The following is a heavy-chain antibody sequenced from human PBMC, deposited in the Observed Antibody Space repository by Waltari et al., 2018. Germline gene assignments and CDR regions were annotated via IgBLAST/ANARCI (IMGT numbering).Heavy chain of an antibody. CDR2: IYYSGST. D-gene: IGHD2-15*01. CDR3: ARLHGGKQGLDY. CDR1: GGSISSSSYY. Sequence: QLQLQESGPGLVKPSETLSLTCTVSGGSISSSSYYWGWIRQPPGKGLEWIGSIYYSGSTYYNPSFKSRVTISVDTSKNQFSLKLSSVTAADTAVYYCARLHGGKQGLDYWGQGTLVTVSS. V-gene: IGHV4-39*01. J-gene: IGHJ4*02.